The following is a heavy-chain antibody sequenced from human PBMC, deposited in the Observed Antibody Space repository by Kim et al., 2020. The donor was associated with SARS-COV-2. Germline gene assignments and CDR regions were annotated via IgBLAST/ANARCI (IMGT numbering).Heavy chain of an antibody. V-gene: IGHV3-48*02. Sequence: GGSLRLSCAASGFTFSSYSMNWVRQAPGKGLEWVSYISSSSSTIYYADSVKGRFTISRDNAKNSLYLQMNSLRDEDTAVYYCARDLARWSLVVIQRSFDPWGQGTLVTVSS. CDR2: ISSSSSTI. CDR3: ARDLARWSLVVIQRSFDP. J-gene: IGHJ5*02. CDR1: GFTFSSYS. D-gene: IGHD3-22*01.